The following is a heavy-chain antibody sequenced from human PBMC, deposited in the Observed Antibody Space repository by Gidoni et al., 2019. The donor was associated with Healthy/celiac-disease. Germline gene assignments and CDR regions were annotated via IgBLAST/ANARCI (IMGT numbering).Heavy chain of an antibody. CDR2: IYYSGST. CDR1: GGSISSYY. D-gene: IGHD6-19*01. V-gene: IGHV4-59*08. Sequence: ESGPGLVKPSETLSLTCTVSGGSISSYYWSWIRQPPGKGLEWIGYIYYSGSTNYNPSLKSRVTISVDTSKNQFSLKLSSVTAADTAVYYCATISPGIAVAGESGDYWGQGTLVTVSS. J-gene: IGHJ4*02. CDR3: ATISPGIAVAGESGDY.